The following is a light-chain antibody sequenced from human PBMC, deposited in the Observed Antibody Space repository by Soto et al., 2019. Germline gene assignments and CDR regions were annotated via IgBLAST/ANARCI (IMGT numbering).Light chain of an antibody. CDR2: AAS. Sequence: MNQSPSSLSASPGDRVTITCRASQGISSYLAWYQQKPGKAPKLLIYAASTLQSGVPSRFSGSGSGTDFTLTISCLQSEDFATYYCQQYYSYPRTFGQGTKVDIK. V-gene: IGKV1-8*01. CDR3: QQYYSYPRT. J-gene: IGKJ1*01. CDR1: QGISSY.